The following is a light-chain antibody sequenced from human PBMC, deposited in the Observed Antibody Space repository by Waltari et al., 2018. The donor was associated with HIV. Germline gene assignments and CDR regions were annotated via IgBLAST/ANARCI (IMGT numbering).Light chain of an antibody. J-gene: IGLJ2*01. V-gene: IGLV2-8*01. Sequence: QSALTQPPSASGSPGQSVTISCTGTSSDIGGYNYVPWYQQHPRKAPKLIIIEATKRPAGGPARLSGCKSGNTAALTVSGLQAEDEAHYYCSSYAPTSNFDVLFGGGTALTVL. CDR3: SSYAPTSNFDVL. CDR1: SSDIGGYNY. CDR2: EAT.